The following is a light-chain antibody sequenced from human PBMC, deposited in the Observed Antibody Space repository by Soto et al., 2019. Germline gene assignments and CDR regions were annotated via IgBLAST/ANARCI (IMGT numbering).Light chain of an antibody. CDR3: QQYHNWPPQYT. CDR2: GAS. CDR1: QSVASN. V-gene: IGKV3-15*01. Sequence: EIVMTQSPASQSVSPGDGATLSCRASQSVASNVAWYQQKPGQGPRLLIHGASTRAAGVPARFSGSGSGTDFTLTISSLQSEDFAVYYCQQYHNWPPQYTFGQGTKLQIK. J-gene: IGKJ2*01.